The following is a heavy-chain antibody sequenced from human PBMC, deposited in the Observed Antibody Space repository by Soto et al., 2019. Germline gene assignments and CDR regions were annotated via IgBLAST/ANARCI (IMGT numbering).Heavy chain of an antibody. Sequence: SETLSLTCNVSGGSMTTGSYFWSWIRQPPGKGLEWIGYVFRSGSINYSPSFKSRVTISIDTSKNQFSLMLKSVTAADTAVYFCARARNRYFDYWRQGAPVTVSS. CDR1: GGSMTTGSYF. D-gene: IGHD1-1*01. V-gene: IGHV4-61*01. CDR3: ARARNRYFDY. J-gene: IGHJ4*02. CDR2: VFRSGSI.